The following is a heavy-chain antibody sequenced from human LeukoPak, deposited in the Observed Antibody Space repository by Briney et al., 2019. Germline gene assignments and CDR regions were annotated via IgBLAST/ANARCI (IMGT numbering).Heavy chain of an antibody. CDR3: ARDYYDFWSGSGRNGNDYYYYYYMDV. CDR2: IIPIFGTA. Sequence: SVKASCKASGGTFSSYAISWVRQAPGQGLEWMGGIIPIFGTANYAQKFQGRVTITADESTSTAYMELSSLRSEDTAVYYCARDYYDFWSGSGRNGNDYYYYYYMDVWGKGTTVTVSS. J-gene: IGHJ6*03. CDR1: GGTFSSYA. D-gene: IGHD3-3*01. V-gene: IGHV1-69*01.